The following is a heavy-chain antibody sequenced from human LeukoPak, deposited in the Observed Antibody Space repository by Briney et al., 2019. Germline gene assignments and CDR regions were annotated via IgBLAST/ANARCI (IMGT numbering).Heavy chain of an antibody. J-gene: IGHJ5*02. CDR2: VYSGGST. Sequence: PGGSLTLSCAASGFTVSSNYMSWVRQAPGKGLEWVSVVYSGGSTYYADSVKGRFTISTYNSTITLYLQMNRLRAEDTAVYYCVRDCLGGWFDPWGQGTLVTVSS. CDR3: VRDCLGGWFDP. CDR1: GFTVSSNY. D-gene: IGHD5/OR15-5a*01. V-gene: IGHV3-53*01.